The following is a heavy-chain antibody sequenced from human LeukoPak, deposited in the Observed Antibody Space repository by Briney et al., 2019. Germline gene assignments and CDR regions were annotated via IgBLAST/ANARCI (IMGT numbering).Heavy chain of an antibody. CDR2: IYYSGST. J-gene: IGHJ4*02. CDR3: ARAHPGGHYFVY. V-gene: IGHV4-31*03. CDR1: GGSISSGGYY. Sequence: SQTLSLTCTVSGGSISSGGYYWSWIRQHPGKGLEWIGYIYYSGSTYYNPSLKSRVTISVDTSKNQFSLKLSSVTAADTAVYYCARAHPGGHYFVYWGQGTLVTVSS. D-gene: IGHD3-10*01.